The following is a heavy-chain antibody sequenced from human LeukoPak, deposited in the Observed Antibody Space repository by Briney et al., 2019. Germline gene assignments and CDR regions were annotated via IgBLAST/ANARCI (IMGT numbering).Heavy chain of an antibody. CDR1: GFTFSSYA. CDR3: AKQSGSYRYFDY. Sequence: GGSLRLSCAASGFTFSSYAMSWVRQAPGKGLEWVSAISGSLGSTHYADSVEGRFTISRDNSKNTLYLQMNTVRAEDTAVYYCAKQSGSYRYFDYWGQGTLVTVSS. D-gene: IGHD3-16*02. CDR2: ISGSLGST. J-gene: IGHJ4*02. V-gene: IGHV3-23*01.